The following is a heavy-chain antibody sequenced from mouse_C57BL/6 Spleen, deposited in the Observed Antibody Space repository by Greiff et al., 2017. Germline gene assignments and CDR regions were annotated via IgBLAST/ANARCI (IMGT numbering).Heavy chain of an antibody. Sequence: QVQLQQPGAELVKPGASVKLSCKASGYTFTSYWMHWVKQRPGQGLEWIGMIHPNSGSTNYNEKFKNKATLTVDKSSSTAYMQLSSLTSEDAAVYYCARLGDYDVGYFDYWGQGTTLTVSS. J-gene: IGHJ2*01. D-gene: IGHD2-4*01. CDR1: GYTFTSYW. V-gene: IGHV1-64*01. CDR3: ARLGDYDVGYFDY. CDR2: IHPNSGST.